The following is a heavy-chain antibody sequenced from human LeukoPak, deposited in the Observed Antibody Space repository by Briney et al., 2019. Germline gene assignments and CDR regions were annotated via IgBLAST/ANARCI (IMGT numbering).Heavy chain of an antibody. D-gene: IGHD1-26*01. CDR2: IYTSGST. CDR1: GGSISSNY. J-gene: IGHJ4*02. CDR3: ARVVRRGYFDY. Sequence: SETLSLTCTVSGGSISSNYWSWIRQPAGKGLEWIGRIYTSGSTNYNPSLKSRVTMTRDTSTSTVYMELSSLRSEDTAVYYCARVVRRGYFDYWGQGTLVTVSS. V-gene: IGHV4-4*07.